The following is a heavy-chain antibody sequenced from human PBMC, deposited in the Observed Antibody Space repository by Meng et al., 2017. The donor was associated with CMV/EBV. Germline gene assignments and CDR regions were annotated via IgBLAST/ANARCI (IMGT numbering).Heavy chain of an antibody. D-gene: IGHD1-7*01. CDR3: AKSSEQNWNYGGYVGLDY. CDR2: IYTSGST. V-gene: IGHV4-4*07. Sequence: QVQLQESGPGLVKPSETLSLTCTVSGGSISSYYWSWIRQPAGKGLEWIGRIYTSGSTNYNPSLKSRVTMSVDTSKNQFSLKLSSVTAADTAVYYCAKSSEQNWNYGGYVGLDYWGQGTLVTVSS. CDR1: GGSISSYY. J-gene: IGHJ4*02.